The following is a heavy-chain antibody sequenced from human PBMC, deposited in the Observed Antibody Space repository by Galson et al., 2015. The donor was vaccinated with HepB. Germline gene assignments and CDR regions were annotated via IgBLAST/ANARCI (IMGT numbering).Heavy chain of an antibody. CDR2: ISNDGSNK. J-gene: IGHJ5*02. CDR3: AREEYSSGWYGSGLGNWFDP. D-gene: IGHD6-19*01. Sequence: LSCAASGFTFSAYAIHWVRPAPGKGLEWVALISNDGSNKYYADPVKGRFTNSRANSKNTVYLQMNSLRAEDTAIYYCAREEYSSGWYGSGLGNWFDPWGQGTLVAVSS. V-gene: IGHV3-30*04. CDR1: GFTFSAYA.